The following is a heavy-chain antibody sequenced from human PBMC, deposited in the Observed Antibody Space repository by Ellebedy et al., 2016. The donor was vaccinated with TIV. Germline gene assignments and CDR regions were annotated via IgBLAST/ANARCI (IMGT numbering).Heavy chain of an antibody. CDR2: INHSGST. V-gene: IGHV4-34*01. D-gene: IGHD5-12*01. Sequence: SETLSLXCVVRGGSFSGYYWSWIRQPPGKGLEWIGEINHSGSTNYNPSLKSRVTISLDTSKNQFSLNLSFVTAADTALYYCVRVSQWLHNWFDPWGQGTLVTVSS. J-gene: IGHJ5*02. CDR1: GGSFSGYY. CDR3: VRVSQWLHNWFDP.